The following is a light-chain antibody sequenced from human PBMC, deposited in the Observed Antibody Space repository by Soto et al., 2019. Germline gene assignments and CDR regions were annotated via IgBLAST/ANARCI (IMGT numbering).Light chain of an antibody. CDR3: QQRTNWPLT. CDR2: DAS. V-gene: IGKV3-11*01. J-gene: IGKJ4*01. Sequence: EIVLTQSPVTLSLSPGERATLSCRASQSVTTFLAWYQQKPGQAPRLLIYDASKRATGIPARFSGSGSGTDLTLTISSREPEDFAVYYCQQRTNWPLTFGGGTKVEIK. CDR1: QSVTTF.